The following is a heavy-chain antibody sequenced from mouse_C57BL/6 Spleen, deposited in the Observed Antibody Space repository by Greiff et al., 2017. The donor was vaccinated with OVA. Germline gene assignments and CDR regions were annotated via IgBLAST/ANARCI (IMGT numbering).Heavy chain of an antibody. CDR1: GYAFSSSW. V-gene: IGHV1-82*01. CDR3: ARDYYGSSYFDY. Sequence: QVQLQQSGPELVKPGASVKISCKASGYAFSSSWMNWVKQRPGKGLERIGRIYPGDGDTNYNGKFKGKATLTADKSSSTAYMQLSSLTSEDSAVYFCARDYYGSSYFDYWGQGTTLTVSS. CDR2: IYPGDGDT. D-gene: IGHD1-1*01. J-gene: IGHJ2*01.